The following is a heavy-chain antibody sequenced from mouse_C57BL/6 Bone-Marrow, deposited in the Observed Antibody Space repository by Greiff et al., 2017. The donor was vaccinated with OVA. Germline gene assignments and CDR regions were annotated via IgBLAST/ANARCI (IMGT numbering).Heavy chain of an antibody. J-gene: IGHJ4*01. CDR1: GFSLTGYG. D-gene: IGHD1-3*01. CDR3: ASYKMGTMDY. V-gene: IGHV2-6-7*01. CDR2: IWGDGTT. Sequence: VKLMESGPGLVAPSQSLSITCTVSGFSLTGYGVNWVRQPPGKGLEWLGMIWGDGTTDYNSTLKSRLRISKDNSKSQVFLKMNSLQTDGTASNYCASYKMGTMDYWGQGTSVTVSS.